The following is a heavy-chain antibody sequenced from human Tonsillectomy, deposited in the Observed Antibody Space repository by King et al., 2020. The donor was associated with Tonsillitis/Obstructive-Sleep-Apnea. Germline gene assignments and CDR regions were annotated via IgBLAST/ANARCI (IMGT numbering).Heavy chain of an antibody. J-gene: IGHJ4*02. CDR2: IYYSGST. CDR3: ARLYCSGGSCYLED. Sequence: QLQESGPGLVKPSETLSLTCTVSGGSISSSSHYWGWIRQPPGKGLEWIGGIYYSGSTYNNPSLKSRVTISVDTSKNQFSLKLSSVTAADTAVFYCARLYCSGGSCYLEDWGQGTLVTVSS. CDR1: GGSISSSSHY. V-gene: IGHV4-39*01. D-gene: IGHD2-15*01.